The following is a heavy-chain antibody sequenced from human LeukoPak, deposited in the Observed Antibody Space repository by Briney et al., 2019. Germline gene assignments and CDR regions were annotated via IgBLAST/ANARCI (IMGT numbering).Heavy chain of an antibody. CDR2: ISGSGSTT. V-gene: IGHV3-23*01. Sequence: WGSLRLSCAASGLTFSSYAMSWARQAPGKGLEWVSVISGSGSTTYYADSVKGRFTISRDNSKNTLYLQMNSLRADDTAIYYCAKQRSSYYDSSDYWGQGTPVTVSS. D-gene: IGHD3-22*01. J-gene: IGHJ4*02. CDR3: AKQRSSYYDSSDY. CDR1: GLTFSSYA.